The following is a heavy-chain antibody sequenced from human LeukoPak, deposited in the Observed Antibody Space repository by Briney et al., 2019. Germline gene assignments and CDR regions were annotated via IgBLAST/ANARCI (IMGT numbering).Heavy chain of an antibody. Sequence: GASVKVSCKASGGTFSSYAISWVRQAPGQGLEWMGRIIPILGIANYAQKFQGRVTITADKSTSTAYMELSSLRSEDTAVYYCARVGYCGGGSCYSFDYWGQGTLVTVSS. D-gene: IGHD2-15*01. CDR3: ARVGYCGGGSCYSFDY. V-gene: IGHV1-69*04. CDR1: GGTFSSYA. CDR2: IIPILGIA. J-gene: IGHJ4*02.